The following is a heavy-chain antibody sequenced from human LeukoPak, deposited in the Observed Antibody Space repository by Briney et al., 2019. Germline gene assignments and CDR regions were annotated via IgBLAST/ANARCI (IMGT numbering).Heavy chain of an antibody. CDR1: GGTFSSYA. CDR2: IIPIFGTA. V-gene: IGHV1-69*13. J-gene: IGHJ4*02. D-gene: IGHD3-16*02. Sequence: ASVKVSCKASGGTFSSYAISWVRQAPGQGLEWMGGIIPIFGTANYAQKFQGRVTITADESTSTAYMELSSLRSEDTAVYYCSITFGGVIHLALDYWGQGTLVTVSS. CDR3: SITFGGVIHLALDY.